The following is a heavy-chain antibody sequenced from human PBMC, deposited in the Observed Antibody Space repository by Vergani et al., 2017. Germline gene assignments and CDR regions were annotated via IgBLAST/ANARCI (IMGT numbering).Heavy chain of an antibody. V-gene: IGHV4-61*02. CDR1: GESIRSGSHY. D-gene: IGHD2-15*01. CDR2: IHTGGST. Sequence: QVQLQQWGAGLLKPSQTLSLTCTVSGESIRSGSHYWSWIRQPAGKGPEWIGHIHTGGSTDLNPSFKSRVSISVDTSKSQFSLKLNSVTVADTAVYYCARSRPYCTSGSCPAIWGQGTLVTVSS. J-gene: IGHJ4*02. CDR3: ARSRPYCTSGSCPAI.